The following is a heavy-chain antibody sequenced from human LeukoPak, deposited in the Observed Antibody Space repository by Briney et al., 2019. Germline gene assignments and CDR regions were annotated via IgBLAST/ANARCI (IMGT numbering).Heavy chain of an antibody. D-gene: IGHD3-10*01. CDR1: GFTFSSYG. CDR2: ISYYGDNK. CDR3: ARPLMYYYGSETYFWFDP. J-gene: IGHJ5*02. Sequence: GGSLRLSCAASGFTFSSYGMHWVRQAPGKGLEWVAVISYYGDNKYYADSVKGRFTISRDNAKNSLSLQMNSLRAEDTAVYYCARPLMYYYGSETYFWFDPWGQGTLVTVSS. V-gene: IGHV3-30*03.